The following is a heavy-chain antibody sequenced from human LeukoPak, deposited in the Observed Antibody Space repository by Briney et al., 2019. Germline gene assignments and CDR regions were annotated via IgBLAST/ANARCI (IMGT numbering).Heavy chain of an antibody. CDR3: ARNILLWFGESHYFDY. V-gene: IGHV3-66*01. J-gene: IGHJ4*02. CDR1: GFTVSSNY. CDR2: IYSGGST. D-gene: IGHD3-10*01. Sequence: GGSLRLSCAASGFTVSSNYMSWVRQAPGKGLEWVSVIYSGGSTYYADSVKGRFTISRDNSKNTLYLQMNSLRAEDTAVYYCARNILLWFGESHYFDYWGQGTLVTVSS.